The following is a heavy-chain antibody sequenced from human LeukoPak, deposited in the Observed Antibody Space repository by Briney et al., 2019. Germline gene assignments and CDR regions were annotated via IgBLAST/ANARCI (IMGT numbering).Heavy chain of an antibody. V-gene: IGHV4-4*07. CDR2: IYTSGST. D-gene: IGHD1-26*01. CDR1: GGSFSGYY. CDR3: ARDNSYSGNYC. J-gene: IGHJ4*02. Sequence: SETLSLTCAVYGGSFSGYYWSWIRQPAGKGLEWIGRIYTSGSTNYNPSLKSRVTISVDTSKNQFSLKLSSVTAADTAVYYCARDNSYSGNYCWGQGTLVTVSS.